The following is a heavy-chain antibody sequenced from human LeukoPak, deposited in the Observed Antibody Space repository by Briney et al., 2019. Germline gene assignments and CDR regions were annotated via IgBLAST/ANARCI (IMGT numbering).Heavy chain of an antibody. D-gene: IGHD3-10*01. CDR3: AKDSAAPISITMVRGRWYFDY. CDR1: GFTFSSYS. CDR2: ISSSSSYI. J-gene: IGHJ4*02. V-gene: IGHV3-21*01. Sequence: GGSLRLSCAASGFTFSSYSMNWVRQAPGKGLEWVSSISSSSSYIYYAGSVKGRFTISRDNAKNTLYLQIHSLRAEDTVVYYCAKDSAAPISITMVRGRWYFDYWGQGTLVTVSS.